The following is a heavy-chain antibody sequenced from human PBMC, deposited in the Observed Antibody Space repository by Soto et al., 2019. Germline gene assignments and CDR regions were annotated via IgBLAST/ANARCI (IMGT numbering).Heavy chain of an antibody. Sequence: KPCQSLRLSCAAYGFTLSSYSMNWVRQAPGKGLEGVSSISSSSTYIYYADSVKGRFTISRDNAKNLVYLQMNSLRAEDTAVYYWAREALGVSASIHCESWGPGTLVTVSS. V-gene: IGHV3-21*01. CDR2: ISSSSTYI. D-gene: IGHD2-15*01. CDR1: GFTLSSYS. J-gene: IGHJ4*02. CDR3: AREALGVSASIHCES.